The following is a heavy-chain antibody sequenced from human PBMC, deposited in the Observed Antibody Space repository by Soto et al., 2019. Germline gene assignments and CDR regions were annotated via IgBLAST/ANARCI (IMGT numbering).Heavy chain of an antibody. D-gene: IGHD6-13*01. CDR3: TTVMAAAVDYYYYGMDV. Sequence: EVQLVESGGGLVKPGGSLRLSCAASGFTFSNAWMNWVRQAPGKGLEWVGRIKSKTDGGTTDYAAPVKDRFTISRDDSKNTLYLQMNSLKTEDTAVYYCTTVMAAAVDYYYYGMDVWGQGPTVTVCS. CDR1: GFTFSNAW. V-gene: IGHV3-15*07. CDR2: IKSKTDGGTT. J-gene: IGHJ6*02.